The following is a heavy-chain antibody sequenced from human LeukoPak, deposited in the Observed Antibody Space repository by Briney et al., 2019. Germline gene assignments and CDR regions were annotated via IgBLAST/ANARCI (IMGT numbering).Heavy chain of an antibody. J-gene: IGHJ4*02. CDR1: GFTFSNFA. CDR3: AKMVHTEQWLVPFDY. V-gene: IGHV3-23*01. D-gene: IGHD6-19*01. CDR2: ISGSGGST. Sequence: GGSLRLSCAASGFTFSNFAMNWVRPAPGKGLEWVSTISGSGGSTYYADSVKGRFTISRDNSKNTLYLQMNSLRAEDTAVYYCAKMVHTEQWLVPFDYWGQGTLVTVSS.